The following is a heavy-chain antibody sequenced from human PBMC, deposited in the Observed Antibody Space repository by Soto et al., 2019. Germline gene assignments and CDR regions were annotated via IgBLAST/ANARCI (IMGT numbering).Heavy chain of an antibody. V-gene: IGHV3-20*04. CDR3: ARASYYYDSSGYFVRDY. CDR2: INWNGGST. D-gene: IGHD3-22*01. CDR1: GFTFDDYG. Sequence: EVQLVESGGGVVRPGGSLRLSCAASGFTFDDYGMSWVRQAPGKGLEWVSGINWNGGSTGYADSVKGRFTISRDNAKNSLYLQMNSLRAEDTALYYCARASYYYDSSGYFVRDYWGQGTLVTVSS. J-gene: IGHJ4*02.